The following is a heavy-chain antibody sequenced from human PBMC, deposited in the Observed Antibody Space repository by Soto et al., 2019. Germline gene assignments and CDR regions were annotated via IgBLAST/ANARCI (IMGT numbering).Heavy chain of an antibody. V-gene: IGHV2-5*02. Sequence: QITLNESGPTPVKPRQTLTLTCTFSGFSLTTSGVGVGWIRQSPGKAPEWLALIYWDVDKRYSPSLKSRLTITKDTSKNQLVLTMADLYPADTATYYCAHRVRRTVFGLVTTTAIYFDFWGQGTPVAVSS. CDR3: AHRVRRTVFGLVTTTAIYFDF. J-gene: IGHJ4*02. D-gene: IGHD3-3*01. CDR2: IYWDVDK. CDR1: GFSLTTSGVG.